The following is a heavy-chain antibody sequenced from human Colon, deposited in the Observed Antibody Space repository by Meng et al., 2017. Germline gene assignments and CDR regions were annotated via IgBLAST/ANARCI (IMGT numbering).Heavy chain of an antibody. CDR3: ARAFFSAGCVAMCYIAHY. V-gene: IGHV3-30*03. CDR1: GFSFSNDA. J-gene: IGHJ4*02. D-gene: IGHD2-2*02. CDR2: ISDDGNEK. Sequence: GESLKISCAGSGFSFSNDAIHWVRQAPGKGLEWLTVISDDGNEKHNAGSMKGRFTSSRDNSKNTVYLKLNSLRDEDTAVYYCARAFFSAGCVAMCYIAHYWGQGTLVTVSS.